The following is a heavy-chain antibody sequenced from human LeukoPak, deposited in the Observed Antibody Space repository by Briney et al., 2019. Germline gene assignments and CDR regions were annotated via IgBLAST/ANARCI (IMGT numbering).Heavy chain of an antibody. CDR3: AGQKYDFWSGYYQDWFDP. CDR2: IYYSGST. J-gene: IGHJ5*02. CDR1: GGSISSYY. D-gene: IGHD3-3*01. Sequence: SETLSLTCTVSGGSISSYYWSWIRQPPGKGLEWIGYIYYSGSTNYNPSLRSRVTISVDTSKNQFSLKLSSVTAADTAVYYCAGQKYDFWSGYYQDWFDPWGQGTLVTVSS. V-gene: IGHV4-59*01.